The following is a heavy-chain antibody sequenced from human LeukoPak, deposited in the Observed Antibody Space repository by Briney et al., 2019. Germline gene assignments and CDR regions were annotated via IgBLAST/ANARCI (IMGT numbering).Heavy chain of an antibody. J-gene: IGHJ4*01. Sequence: GGSLRLSCTASGFTLRNYWMHWVRQVPGKRLMWVSRISGDGSVTNYADSVQGRFTISRDNAKNILYLQINSLRSEDTAVYYCARYSSSSGGAAYYLDYWGHGTLVTVSS. CDR1: GFTLRNYW. D-gene: IGHD6-6*01. V-gene: IGHV3-74*01. CDR3: ARYSSSSGGAAYYLDY. CDR2: ISGDGSVT.